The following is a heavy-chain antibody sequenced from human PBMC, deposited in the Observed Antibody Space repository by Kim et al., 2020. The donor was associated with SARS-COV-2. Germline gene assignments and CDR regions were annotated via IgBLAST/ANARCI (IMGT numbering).Heavy chain of an antibody. CDR1: GGSISSSSYY. D-gene: IGHD3-10*01. J-gene: IGHJ4*02. V-gene: IGHV4-39*01. CDR3: ATDVLLWFGDLDY. Sequence: SETLSLTCTVSGGSISSSSYYWGWIRQPPGKGLEWIGSIYYSGSTYYNPSPKSRVTISVDTSKNQFSLKLSSVTAADTAVYYCATDVLLWFGDLDYWGQGTLVTVSS. CDR2: IYYSGST.